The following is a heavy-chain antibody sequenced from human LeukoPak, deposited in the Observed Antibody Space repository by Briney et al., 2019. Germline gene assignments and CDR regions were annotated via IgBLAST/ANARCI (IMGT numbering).Heavy chain of an antibody. CDR2: IGTAGDT. CDR1: GFTFSSYD. CDR3: ARGGGSSWYYDY. J-gene: IGHJ4*02. V-gene: IGHV3-13*01. Sequence: GGSLRLSCAASGFTFSSYDMHWIRQASGKGLESVSAIGTAGDTYYPGSVKGRFTISRENAKNSLYLQMDSLRAGDTAVYYCARGGGSSWYYDYWGQGTLVTVSS. D-gene: IGHD6-13*01.